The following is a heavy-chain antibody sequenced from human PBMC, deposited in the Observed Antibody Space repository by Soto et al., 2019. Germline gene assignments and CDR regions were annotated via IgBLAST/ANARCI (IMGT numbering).Heavy chain of an antibody. CDR1: GGTFSSYA. J-gene: IGHJ2*01. V-gene: IGHV1-69*01. D-gene: IGHD3-22*01. Sequence: QVQLVQSGAEVKKPGSSVKVSCKASGGTFSSYAISWVRQAPGQGLEWMGGIIPIFGTANYAQKFQGRVTIAADESTSTAYLELSSLGSEDTAVYYCASGVYYDSSGYPPSWYFDLWGRGTLVTVSS. CDR2: IIPIFGTA. CDR3: ASGVYYDSSGYPPSWYFDL.